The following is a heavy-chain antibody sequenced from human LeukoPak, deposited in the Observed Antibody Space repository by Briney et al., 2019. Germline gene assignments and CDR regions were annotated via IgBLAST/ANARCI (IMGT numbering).Heavy chain of an antibody. V-gene: IGHV3-11*04. CDR3: ARSGYGSSWYFFDY. Sequence: GGSLRLSCAASGFTFSDYYMSWIRQAPGKGLEWVSHISSSSSSIYYADSVKGRFTISRDNAENSLYLQMNSLRDEDTAVYYCARSGYGSSWYFFDYWGQGTLVTVSS. D-gene: IGHD6-13*01. CDR1: GFTFSDYY. J-gene: IGHJ4*02. CDR2: ISSSSSSI.